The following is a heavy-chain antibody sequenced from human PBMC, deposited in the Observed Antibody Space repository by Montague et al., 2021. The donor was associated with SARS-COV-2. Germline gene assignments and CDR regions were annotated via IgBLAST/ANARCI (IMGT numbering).Heavy chain of an antibody. Sequence: NDYAVSVKSRITINPDTSKNQFSLQLNSVTPEDTAVYYCARDDPYCTSGVCYTGNWFDPWGQGTLVTVSS. CDR2: N. D-gene: IGHD2-8*01. J-gene: IGHJ5*02. CDR3: ARDDPYCTSGVCYTGNWFDP. V-gene: IGHV6-1*01.